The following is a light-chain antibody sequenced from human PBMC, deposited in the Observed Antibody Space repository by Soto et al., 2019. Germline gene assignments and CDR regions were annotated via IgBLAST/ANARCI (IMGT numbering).Light chain of an antibody. CDR1: QSVSSN. V-gene: IGKV3-15*01. Sequence: EIVMTQSPATLSVSPGERATLSCRASQSVSSNLAWDQQKPGQAPRLLIYGASTRATGIPARFSGSVSGTEFTLTISSLQSEDFAVYYCLQYNHWPPYTFGQGTKLDIK. CDR2: GAS. J-gene: IGKJ2*01. CDR3: LQYNHWPPYT.